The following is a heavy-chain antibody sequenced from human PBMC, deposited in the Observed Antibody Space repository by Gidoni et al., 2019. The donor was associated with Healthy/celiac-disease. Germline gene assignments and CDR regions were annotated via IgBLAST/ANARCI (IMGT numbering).Heavy chain of an antibody. CDR3: ARPYYDRSGYPYYYFDY. CDR1: GFTFSSYA. J-gene: IGHJ4*02. D-gene: IGHD3-22*01. CDR2: ISYDGSNK. V-gene: IGHV3-30-3*01. Sequence: QVQLVESGGGVVQPGRSLRLSCAASGFTFSSYAMHWVRPAPGKGLEWVAVISYDGSNKYYADSVKGRFTISRDNSKNTLYLQMNSLRAEDTAVYYCARPYYDRSGYPYYYFDYWGQGTLVTVSS.